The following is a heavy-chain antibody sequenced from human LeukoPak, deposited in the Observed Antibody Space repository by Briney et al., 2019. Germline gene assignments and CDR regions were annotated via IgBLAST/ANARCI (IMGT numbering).Heavy chain of an antibody. Sequence: SETLSLTCTVSGGSISSYYWSWIRQPPGKGLEWIGYIYYSGSTNHNPSLKSRVTISVDTSKNQFSLKLSSVTAADTAVYYCARVRNYYDSSGYYSRYFDLWGRGTLVTVSS. CDR3: ARVRNYYDSSGYYSRYFDL. J-gene: IGHJ2*01. D-gene: IGHD3-22*01. CDR1: GGSISSYY. V-gene: IGHV4-59*01. CDR2: IYYSGST.